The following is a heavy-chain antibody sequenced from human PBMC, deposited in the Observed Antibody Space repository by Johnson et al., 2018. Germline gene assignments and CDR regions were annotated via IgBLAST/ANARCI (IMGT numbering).Heavy chain of an antibody. CDR1: GFTFSNAW. CDR3: TTAKVVTGMDV. V-gene: IGHV3-15*01. D-gene: IGHD2-21*02. J-gene: IGHJ6*02. CDR2: IKSKTEGGTT. Sequence: VQLVQSGGGLVKPGGSLRLSCAASGFTFSNAWMSWVRQAPGKGLEWVGRIKSKTEGGTTDCAAPVKGRFTIPRDDSKNTRYLQMNSLKTEDTAVYYCTTAKVVTGMDVWGQGTTVTVSS.